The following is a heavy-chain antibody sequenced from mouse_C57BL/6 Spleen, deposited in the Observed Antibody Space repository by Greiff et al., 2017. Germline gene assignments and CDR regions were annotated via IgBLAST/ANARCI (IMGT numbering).Heavy chain of an antibody. J-gene: IGHJ2*01. V-gene: IGHV6-6*01. CDR1: GFTFRDAW. CDR2: IRNKANNHAT. Sequence: EVNVEESGGGLVQPGGSMKLSCAASGFTFRDAWMDWVRPSPEKGLEWVAEIRNKANNHATYYAESVKGRFTISRDDSKSSVYLKMNSLRAEDTGIYYCTRGTDGYYFDYWGQGTTLTVSS. D-gene: IGHD2-3*01. CDR3: TRGTDGYYFDY.